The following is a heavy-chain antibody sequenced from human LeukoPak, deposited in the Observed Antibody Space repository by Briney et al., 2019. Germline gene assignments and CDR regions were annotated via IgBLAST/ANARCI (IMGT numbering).Heavy chain of an antibody. V-gene: IGHV3-23*01. CDR3: AKERSTYSGSYYDYYFDY. J-gene: IGHJ4*02. D-gene: IGHD1-26*01. Sequence: GGSLRLSCAASGFTFRSYAISWVRQSPGKGLEWVSAISGSGFGTYYADSVKGRFTISRDNSKSTLYLQMNSLRAEDTAVYYCAKERSTYSGSYYDYYFDYWGQGTLVTASS. CDR2: ISGSGFGT. CDR1: GFTFRSYA.